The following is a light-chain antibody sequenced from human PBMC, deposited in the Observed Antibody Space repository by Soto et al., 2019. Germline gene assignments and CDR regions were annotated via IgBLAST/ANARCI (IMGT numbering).Light chain of an antibody. V-gene: IGLV4-69*01. CDR2: VNSDGSH. CDR3: QTWGTAIHDVV. CDR1: SGHSNYA. Sequence: QSVLTQSPSAPASLGASVKFTCTLNSGHSNYAIAWHQQQPEKGPRYLMKVNSDGSHSKGDGIPDRFSGSSSGAERHLTISSLQSEDEADYYCQTWGTAIHDVVFGGGTKLTVL. J-gene: IGLJ2*01.